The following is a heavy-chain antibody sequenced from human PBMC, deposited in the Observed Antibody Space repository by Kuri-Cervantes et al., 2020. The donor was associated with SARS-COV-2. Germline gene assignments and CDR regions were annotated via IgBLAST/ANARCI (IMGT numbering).Heavy chain of an antibody. D-gene: IGHD5-18*01. Sequence: GGSLRLSCAASGFTFSSYAMSWVRQAPGKGLEWVSAISGSGGSTYYADSVKGRFTISRDNSKNTLYLQMNSLRAEGTAVYYCAKDLYSYGYYYYGMDVWGQGTTVTVSS. J-gene: IGHJ6*02. CDR3: AKDLYSYGYYYYGMDV. V-gene: IGHV3-23*01. CDR2: ISGSGGST. CDR1: GFTFSSYA.